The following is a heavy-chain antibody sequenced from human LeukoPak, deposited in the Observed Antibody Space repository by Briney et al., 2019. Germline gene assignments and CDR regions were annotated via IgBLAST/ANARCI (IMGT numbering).Heavy chain of an antibody. V-gene: IGHV4-59*01. CDR2: IYYSGST. CDR1: GDSISSYY. Sequence: SETLSLTCTVSGDSISSYYWSWIRQPPGKGLEWIAYIYYSGSTNYNPSLKSRVTISVDTSKNQFSLKLSSVTAADTAVYYCARGRPQFWVDYWGQGTLVTVSS. J-gene: IGHJ4*02. D-gene: IGHD3-16*01. CDR3: ARGRPQFWVDY.